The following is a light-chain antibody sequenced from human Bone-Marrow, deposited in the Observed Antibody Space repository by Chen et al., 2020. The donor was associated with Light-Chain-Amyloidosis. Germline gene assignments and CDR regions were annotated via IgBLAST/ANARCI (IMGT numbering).Light chain of an antibody. V-gene: IGLV3-21*02. J-gene: IGLJ3*02. CDR2: DDS. Sequence: SYVLTQPSSVSGAPGQTATIACGGNNIGSTSVNWYQQTPGQAPLLVVYDDSDRPSGIPERVSGSNSGNTATLTISRVEAGDEADYYYQVWDRSSDRPVFGGGTKLTVL. CDR3: QVWDRSSDRPV. CDR1: NIGSTS.